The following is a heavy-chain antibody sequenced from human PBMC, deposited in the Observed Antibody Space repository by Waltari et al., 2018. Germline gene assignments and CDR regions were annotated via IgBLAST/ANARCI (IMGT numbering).Heavy chain of an antibody. J-gene: IGHJ5*02. CDR1: GGSISSSSYY. D-gene: IGHD3-10*01. V-gene: IGHV4-39*07. Sequence: QLQLQESGPGLVKPSETLSLTCTVSGGSISSSSYYWGWIRQPPGKGLEWIGSIYYSGSTYYNPSLKSRVTISVDTSKNQFSLKLSSVTAADTAVYYCARADPYGSGSYYTGWFDPWGQGTLVTVSS. CDR2: IYYSGST. CDR3: ARADPYGSGSYYTGWFDP.